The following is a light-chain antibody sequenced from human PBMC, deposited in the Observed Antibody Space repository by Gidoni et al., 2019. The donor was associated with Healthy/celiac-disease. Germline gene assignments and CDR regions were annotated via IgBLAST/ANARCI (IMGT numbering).Light chain of an antibody. Sequence: EIVLTQSPATLSLPPGERATRSCRASQSVSSYLAWYQQKPGQAPRLLIYDASNRATGIPARFSGSGSGTDFTLTISSLEPEDFAVYYCQQRSNWPLTFXGXTKVEIK. CDR1: QSVSSY. J-gene: IGKJ4*01. CDR2: DAS. V-gene: IGKV3-11*01. CDR3: QQRSNWPLT.